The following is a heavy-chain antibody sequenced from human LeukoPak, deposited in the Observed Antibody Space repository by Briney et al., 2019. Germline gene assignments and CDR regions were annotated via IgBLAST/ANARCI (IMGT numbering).Heavy chain of an antibody. V-gene: IGHV4-61*02. D-gene: IGHD4-23*01. CDR3: AREFRGGGDSGIFDY. CDR1: GGSLSLGSYY. CDR2: IYASGST. Sequence: PSETLSLTCTVSGGSLSLGSYYWSWIRKPAGKGLEWIGRIYASGSTDYNPSHYNPSLRSRVTISVDTSKSQFSLKLSSLTAADTAVYYCAREFRGGGDSGIFDYWGLGTLVTVSS. J-gene: IGHJ4*02.